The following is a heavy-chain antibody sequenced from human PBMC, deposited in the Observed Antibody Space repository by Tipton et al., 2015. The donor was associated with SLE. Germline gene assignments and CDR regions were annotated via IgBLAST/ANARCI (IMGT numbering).Heavy chain of an antibody. V-gene: IGHV3-48*03. CDR1: GFTFSAYE. J-gene: IGHJ2*01. D-gene: IGHD2/OR15-2a*01. CDR3: ARDRVPFFYYFDL. Sequence: SLRLSCAASGFTFSAYEMNWVRQAPGKGLEWLAYITSSGNTMYYADSVKGRFTISRDNANNSLYLQMNSLTAEDTAIYYCARDRVPFFYYFDLWGRGTLVTVSS. CDR2: ITSSGNTM.